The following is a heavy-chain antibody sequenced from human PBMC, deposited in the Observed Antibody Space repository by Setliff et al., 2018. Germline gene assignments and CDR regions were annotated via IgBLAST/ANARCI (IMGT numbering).Heavy chain of an antibody. J-gene: IGHJ3*02. CDR1: AYIFNSYG. CDR2: TSSYNDIT. V-gene: IGHV1-18*01. D-gene: IGHD2-15*01. CDR3: AISTLSICSGGTCPNAFDI. Sequence: GASVKVSCKSSAYIFNSYGISWVRQAPGQGLEWMGWTSSYNDITNYAQRFQGRVTMTTDTSTSAAYMELRSLRSDDTAVYYCAISTLSICSGGTCPNAFDIWGQGTLVTVSS.